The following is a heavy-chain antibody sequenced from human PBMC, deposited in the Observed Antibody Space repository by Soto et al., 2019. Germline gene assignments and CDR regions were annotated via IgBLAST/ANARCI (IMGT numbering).Heavy chain of an antibody. CDR2: IVVGSGNT. CDR1: GFTFTSSA. CDR3: AADQAAAGTDYYYYGMDV. D-gene: IGHD6-13*01. J-gene: IGHJ6*02. Sequence: SVKVSCKASGFTFTSSAVQWVRQARGQRLEWIGWIVVGSGNTNYAQKFQERVTITRDMSTSTAYMELSSLRSEDTAVYYCAADQAAAGTDYYYYGMDVWGQGTTVTVSS. V-gene: IGHV1-58*01.